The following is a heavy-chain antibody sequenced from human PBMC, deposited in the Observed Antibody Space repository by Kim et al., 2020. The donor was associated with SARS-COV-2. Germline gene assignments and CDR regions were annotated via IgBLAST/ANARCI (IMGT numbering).Heavy chain of an antibody. D-gene: IGHD6-19*01. CDR2: ISAYNGNT. J-gene: IGHJ6*02. CDR1: GYTFTSYG. CDR3: ARDDGEQWLVNYYYGMDV. Sequence: ASVKVSCKASGYTFTSYGISWVRQAPGQGLEWMGWISAYNGNTNYAQKLQGRVTMTTDTSTSTAYMELRSLRSDDTAVYYCARDDGEQWLVNYYYGMDVWGQGTTVTVSS. V-gene: IGHV1-18*01.